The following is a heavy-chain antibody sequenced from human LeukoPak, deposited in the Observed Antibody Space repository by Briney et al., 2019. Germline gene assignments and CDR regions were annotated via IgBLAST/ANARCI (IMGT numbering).Heavy chain of an antibody. V-gene: IGHV1-24*01. CDR2: FDPEDGET. Sequence: ASVKVSCKVSGYTLTELSMHWVRQAPGKGLEWMGGFDPEDGETIYAQKFQGRVTMTEDTSTDTAYMELSSLRSEDTAVYYCATGTPVVGATAFSPRGPRLFSYYYYYMDVWGKGTTVTVSS. J-gene: IGHJ6*03. CDR1: GYTLTELS. D-gene: IGHD1-26*01. CDR3: ATGTPVVGATAFSPRGPRLFSYYYYYMDV.